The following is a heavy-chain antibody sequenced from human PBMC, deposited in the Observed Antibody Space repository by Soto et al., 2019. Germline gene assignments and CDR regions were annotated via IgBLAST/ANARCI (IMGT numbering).Heavy chain of an antibody. CDR2: ISSSSSYI. Sequence: GGSLRLSCAASGFTFSSYSMNWVRQAPGKGLEWVSSISSSSSYIYYADSVKGQFTISRDNAKNPLYLQMNSLRAEDTAVYYCARDPEYYDILTGSGMDVWGQGTTVTVS. V-gene: IGHV3-21*01. CDR3: ARDPEYYDILTGSGMDV. J-gene: IGHJ6*02. D-gene: IGHD3-9*01. CDR1: GFTFSSYS.